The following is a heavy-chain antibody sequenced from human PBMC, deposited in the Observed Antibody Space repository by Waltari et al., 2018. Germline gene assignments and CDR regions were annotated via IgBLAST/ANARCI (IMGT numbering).Heavy chain of an antibody. J-gene: IGHJ4*02. D-gene: IGHD1-26*01. Sequence: QVQLQESGPGLVKPSQTLSLTCTVSGGSISSGRYYCSWIRQPAGKGLEWIGRIYTSGSTNYHPSLKSRVTISVDTSKNQFSLKLSSVTAADTAVYYCATTGVVGATSFDYWGQGTLVTVSS. CDR1: GGSISSGRYY. CDR2: IYTSGST. CDR3: ATTGVVGATSFDY. V-gene: IGHV4-61*02.